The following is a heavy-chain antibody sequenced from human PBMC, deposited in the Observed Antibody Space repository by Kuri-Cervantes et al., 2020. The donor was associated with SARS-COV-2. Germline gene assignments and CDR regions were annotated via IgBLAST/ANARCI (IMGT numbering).Heavy chain of an antibody. CDR3: EKRPAGVRSFDY. CDR2: ISNDGSKE. D-gene: IGHD1-1*01. V-gene: IGHV3-30*18. Sequence: GGSLRLSCAASGFSFSGYAMHWVRQAPGKGLEWVAVISNDGSKEYYADSVKGRFTISRDNSKNTLYLQMNSLRAEDTAVYYCEKRPAGVRSFDYWGQGTLVTVSS. J-gene: IGHJ4*02. CDR1: GFSFSGYA.